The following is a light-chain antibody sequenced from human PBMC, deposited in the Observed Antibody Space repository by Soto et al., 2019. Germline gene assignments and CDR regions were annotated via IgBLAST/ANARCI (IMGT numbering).Light chain of an antibody. J-gene: IGKJ1*01. CDR2: GAS. Sequence: DIVVTQSPATLSVSPGERATLSCRASQSVSSYLAWYQQKPGQAPRLLIYGASSRATGIPDRFSGSGSGTDFTLTYGKREPGDLAVYDCHRYDGWRVGRGTKVDI. V-gene: IGKV3-20*01. CDR3: HRYDGWR. CDR1: QSVSSY.